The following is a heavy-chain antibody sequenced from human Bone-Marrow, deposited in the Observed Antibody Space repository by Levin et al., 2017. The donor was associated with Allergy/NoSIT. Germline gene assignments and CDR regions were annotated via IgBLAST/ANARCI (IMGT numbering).Heavy chain of an antibody. Sequence: PGKGLEWIGYYYNSGDTDYNPSLEGRVSISVDTSRNQFSLRLNSVTAADTAVYYCARNGAHYYGMDVWGQGTTVIVSS. V-gene: IGHV4-30-2*05. D-gene: IGHD4-17*01. CDR3: ARNGAHYYGMDV. J-gene: IGHJ6*02. CDR2: YYNSGDT.